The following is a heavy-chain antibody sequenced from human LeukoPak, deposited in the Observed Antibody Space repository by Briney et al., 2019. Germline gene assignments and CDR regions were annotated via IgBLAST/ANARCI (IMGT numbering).Heavy chain of an antibody. J-gene: IGHJ6*02. D-gene: IGHD7-27*01. CDR2: VIPIYGTP. CDR3: ARDHWGIVENGYDYFYYDMDV. V-gene: IGHV1-69*05. CDR1: GGSFSTSG. Sequence: SVKVSCKASGGSFSTSGFSWVRQAPGQGLEWMGGVIPIYGTPSYAQKFQGRVTITTDESTSTAYMELSSLRSEDTVVYYCARDHWGIVENGYDYFYYDMDVWGQGTTVTVSS.